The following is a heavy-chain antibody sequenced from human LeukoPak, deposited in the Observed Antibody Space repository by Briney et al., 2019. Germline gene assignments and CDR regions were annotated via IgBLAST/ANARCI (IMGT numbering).Heavy chain of an antibody. J-gene: IGHJ6*02. CDR1: GYTFTGYY. D-gene: IGHD1-1*01. V-gene: IGHV1-2*04. CDR2: INPNSGGT. Sequence: ASVKVSCKASGYTFTGYYMHWVRQAPGQGLEWMGWINPNSGGTNYAQKFQGWVTMTRDMSISTAYMELSRLRSDDTAVYYCARGGRVQLRYYYYYGMDVWGQGTTVTVSS. CDR3: ARGGRVQLRYYYYYGMDV.